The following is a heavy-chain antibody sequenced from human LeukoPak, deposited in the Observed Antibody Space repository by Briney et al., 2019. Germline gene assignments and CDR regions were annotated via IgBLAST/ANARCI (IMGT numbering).Heavy chain of an antibody. CDR2: VNDNGGGT. V-gene: IGHV3-23*01. Sequence: QSGGSVRLSCGASGFIFRNYGMSWVRQAPGEGLEWVSGVNDNGGGTYYADSVKGRFTISRDNSKNMLYLQINSLRAEDTAVYYCAKVSGTIGVPLYDFWGQGVLVTVSS. CDR3: AKVSGTIGVPLYDF. J-gene: IGHJ4*02. CDR1: GFIFRNYG. D-gene: IGHD1/OR15-1a*01.